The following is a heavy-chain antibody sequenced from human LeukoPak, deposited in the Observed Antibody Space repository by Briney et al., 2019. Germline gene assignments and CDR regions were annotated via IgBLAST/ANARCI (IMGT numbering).Heavy chain of an antibody. CDR3: AGGSLLWGAFDI. Sequence: PGGSLRLSCSTPGFPFDDYAMHWVRQAPGKGLEWVSSISSSSGYIYYADSVKGRVTISRDNAKNSLYLQMNSLRAEDTAVYYCAGGSLLWGAFDIWGQGKMVTVSS. V-gene: IGHV3-21*01. CDR1: GFPFDDYA. D-gene: IGHD2-2*01. J-gene: IGHJ3*02. CDR2: ISSSSGYI.